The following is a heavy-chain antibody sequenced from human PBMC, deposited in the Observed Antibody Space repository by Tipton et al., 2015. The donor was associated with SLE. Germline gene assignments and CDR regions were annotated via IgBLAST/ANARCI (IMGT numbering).Heavy chain of an antibody. CDR3: TRAEFSSNWYMYWHFDL. Sequence: TLSLTCFVSGDSITSDIYYWGWIRQPPGKGLEWIGSVYDSGTTHYNPSLKSRVTMSVDTSKTQFSLKLSSVTASDTAVYFCTRAEFSSNWYMYWHFDLWGRGTLVTVSS. CDR1: GDSITSDIYY. V-gene: IGHV4-39*01. CDR2: VYDSGTT. D-gene: IGHD6-13*01. J-gene: IGHJ2*01.